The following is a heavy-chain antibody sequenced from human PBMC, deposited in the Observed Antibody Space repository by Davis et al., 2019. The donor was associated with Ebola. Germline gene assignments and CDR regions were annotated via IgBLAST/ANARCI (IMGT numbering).Heavy chain of an antibody. CDR3: TSPTGGAFDI. CDR2: IRSKTNNYAT. V-gene: IGHV3-73*01. Sequence: PGGSLRLSCAASGFTFSGSAMHWVRQASGQGLEWVGRIRSKTNNYATSYAESVKGRFTISRDESKNTAYLQMNSLKTEDTAVYYCTSPTGGAFDIWGQGTVVTVSS. CDR1: GFTFSGSA. J-gene: IGHJ3*02. D-gene: IGHD3-16*01.